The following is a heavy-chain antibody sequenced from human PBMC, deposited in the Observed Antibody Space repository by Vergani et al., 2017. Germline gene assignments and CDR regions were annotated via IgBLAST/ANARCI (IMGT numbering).Heavy chain of an antibody. D-gene: IGHD1-1*01. Sequence: QVQLQQWGAGLLTPSETLSLTCAVYGGSFSGHYWSWIRQPPGKGLEWIGEINHSGSTNYNPSLKSRVTISVDTSKNQFSLKLSSVTAADTAVYYCARGSPRNGGFDYWGQETLVTVSS. J-gene: IGHJ4*02. CDR3: ARGSPRNGGFDY. CDR2: INHSGST. CDR1: GGSFSGHY. V-gene: IGHV4-34*01.